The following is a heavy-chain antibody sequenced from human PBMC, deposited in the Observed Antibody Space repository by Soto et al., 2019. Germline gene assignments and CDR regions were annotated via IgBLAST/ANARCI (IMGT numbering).Heavy chain of an antibody. CDR1: GGTFSSYA. V-gene: IGHV1-69*13. CDR3: ASTRLDNSGSYYSCFDY. D-gene: IGHD3-10*01. CDR2: IIPIFGTA. J-gene: IGHJ4*02. Sequence: SVKVSCKASGGTFSSYAISWVRQAPGQGLEWMGGIIPIFGTANYAQKFQGRVTITADESTSTAYMELSSLRSEDTAVYYCASTRLDNSGSYYSCFDYWGQGTLVTVSS.